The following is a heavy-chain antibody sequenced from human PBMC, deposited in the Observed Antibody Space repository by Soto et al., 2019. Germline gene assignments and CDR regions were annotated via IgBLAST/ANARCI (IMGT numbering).Heavy chain of an antibody. V-gene: IGHV3-30-3*01. CDR2: ISYDGSNK. D-gene: IGHD3-10*01. J-gene: IGHJ4*02. Sequence: GGSLRLSCAASGFTFSSYAMHWVRQAPGKGLEWVAVISYDGSNKYYADSVKGRFTISRDNSKNKLYLQMNSLRAEDTAVYYCARDEYYGSGRTALFDYWGQGTLVTVSS. CDR3: ARDEYYGSGRTALFDY. CDR1: GFTFSSYA.